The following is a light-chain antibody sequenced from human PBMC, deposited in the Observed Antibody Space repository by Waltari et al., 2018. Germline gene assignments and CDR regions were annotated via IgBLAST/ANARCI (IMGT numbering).Light chain of an antibody. CDR1: SSNIGSNP. CDR2: DNN. CDR3: AAWDDRLNGPV. V-gene: IGLV1-44*01. J-gene: IGLJ3*02. Sequence: QSVLPQPPSASGTPGQRVTISCSGSSSNIGSNPVNWYQQFPGTAPKLLIYDNNQWPSGVPDRFSGSKSGTSASLAISGLQSDDEADFYCAAWDDRLNGPVFGGGTKLTVL.